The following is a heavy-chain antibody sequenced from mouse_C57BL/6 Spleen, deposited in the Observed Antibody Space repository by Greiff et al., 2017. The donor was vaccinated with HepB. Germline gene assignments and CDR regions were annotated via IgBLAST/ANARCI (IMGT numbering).Heavy chain of an antibody. CDR3: ARGGLLNWYFDV. J-gene: IGHJ1*03. CDR1: GFTFSDYY. CDR2: INYDGSST. Sequence: DVQLVESEGGLVQPGSSMKLSCTASGFTFSDYYMAWVRQVPEKGLEWVANINYDGSSTYYLDSLKSRFIISRDNAKNILYLQMSSLKSEDTATYYCARGGLLNWYFDVWGTGTTVTVSS. D-gene: IGHD1-1*01. V-gene: IGHV5-16*01.